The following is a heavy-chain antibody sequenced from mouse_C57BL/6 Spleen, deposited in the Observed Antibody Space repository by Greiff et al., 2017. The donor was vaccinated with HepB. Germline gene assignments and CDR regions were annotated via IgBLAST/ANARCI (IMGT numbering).Heavy chain of an antibody. CDR2: ILPGSGST. J-gene: IGHJ2*01. CDR3: ARSTTVVLDY. D-gene: IGHD1-1*01. CDR1: GYTFTGYW. V-gene: IGHV1-9*01. Sequence: VQGVESGAELMKPGASVKLSCKATGYTFTGYWIEWVKQRPGHGLEWIGEILPGSGSTNYKEKFKGKATFTADTSSNTAYMQLSSLTTEDSAIYYCARSTTVVLDYWGQGTTLTVSS.